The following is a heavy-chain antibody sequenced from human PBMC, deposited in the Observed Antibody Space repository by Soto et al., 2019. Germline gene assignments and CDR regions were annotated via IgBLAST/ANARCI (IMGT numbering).Heavy chain of an antibody. CDR2: ISSNGGST. Sequence: HPRGSLLISCSSSGFTFSIYAMHWVRQAPGKGLEYVSAISSNGGSTYYADSVKGRFTISRDNSKNTLYLQMSSLRAEDTAVYYCVKDQIWWIPEIQGFDYWGHGTMVTVSS. V-gene: IGHV3-64D*06. D-gene: IGHD5-18*01. CDR1: GFTFSIYA. CDR3: VKDQIWWIPEIQGFDY. J-gene: IGHJ4*01.